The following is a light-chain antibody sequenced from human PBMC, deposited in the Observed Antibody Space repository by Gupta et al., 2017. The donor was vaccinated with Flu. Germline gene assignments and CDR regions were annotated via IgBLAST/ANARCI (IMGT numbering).Light chain of an antibody. V-gene: IGLV2-14*01. J-gene: IGLJ1*01. Sequence: SDVGGYNYVSWYQLHPGKAPKLMIYEVSSRPSGVSNRFSGSKSANTASLTISGLQAEDEADYYCSSYTSTSTLVVCGSGTQVAVL. CDR3: SSYTSTSTLVV. CDR2: EVS. CDR1: SDVGGYNY.